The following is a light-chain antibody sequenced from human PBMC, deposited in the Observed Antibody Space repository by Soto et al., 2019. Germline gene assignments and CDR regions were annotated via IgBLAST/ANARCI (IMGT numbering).Light chain of an antibody. CDR2: DVS. Sequence: QSALTQPRSVSGSPGQSVTISCTGTSSDVGGSNYVSWYQQHPGKAPKFMIYDVSKRPSGVPDRFSGSKSGNTASLTISGLQVEDEADYYCWSYVGRYTVVFGTGTKLTVL. J-gene: IGLJ1*01. CDR3: WSYVGRYTVV. V-gene: IGLV2-11*01. CDR1: SSDVGGSNY.